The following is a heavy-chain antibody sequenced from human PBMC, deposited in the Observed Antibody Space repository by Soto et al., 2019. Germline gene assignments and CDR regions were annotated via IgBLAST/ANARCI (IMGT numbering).Heavy chain of an antibody. V-gene: IGHV1-46*01. CDR2: INPSGGST. J-gene: IGHJ3*02. CDR3: AFSLTRYGLPFDI. Sequence: QVQLVQSGAEVKKPGASVKVSCKASGYTFTSYYMHWVRQAPGQGLEWMGIINPSGGSTSYAQKFQGRVTMTRDTSTSTVYMELSSLRSEDTAVYYCAFSLTRYGLPFDIWGQGTMVTVSS. CDR1: GYTFTSYY. D-gene: IGHD5-18*01.